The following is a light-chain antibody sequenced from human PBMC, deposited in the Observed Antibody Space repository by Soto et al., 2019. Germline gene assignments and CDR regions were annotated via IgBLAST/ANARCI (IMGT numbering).Light chain of an antibody. V-gene: IGKV2-30*01. CDR2: KVS. J-gene: IGKJ2*01. CDR1: QSPVTTDGNTY. CDR3: MQGRDSPYT. Sequence: DIVMTQSPLSLPVTLGQPASISCRSSQSPVTTDGNTYLNWFQQRPGQSPRRLIYKVSIRDSGVPDRLGGSGSGTEFTFKSSRVEVVDVGVYFCMQGRDSPYTFGQGTKLEI.